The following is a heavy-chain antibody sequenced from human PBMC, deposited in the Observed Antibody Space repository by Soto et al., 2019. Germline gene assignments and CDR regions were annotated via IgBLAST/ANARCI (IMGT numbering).Heavy chain of an antibody. J-gene: IGHJ4*02. CDR3: AKVGGYDSSGYSDY. CDR1: GFTFSSYG. V-gene: IGHV3-30*18. Sequence: GGSLRLSCAASGFTFSSYGMHWVRQAPGKGLEWVAVISYDGSNKYYADSVKGRFTISRDNSKNTLYLQMNSLRAEDTAVYYCAKVGGYDSSGYSDYWGQGTLVTVSS. CDR2: ISYDGSNK. D-gene: IGHD3-22*01.